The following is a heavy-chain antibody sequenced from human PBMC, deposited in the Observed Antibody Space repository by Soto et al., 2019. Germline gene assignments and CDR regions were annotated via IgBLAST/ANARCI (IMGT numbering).Heavy chain of an antibody. CDR1: GFTFSSYA. CDR2: ISYDGSNK. J-gene: IGHJ4*02. V-gene: IGHV3-30-3*01. Sequence: SCAASGFTFSSYAMHWVRQAPGKGLEWVAVISYDGSNKYYADSVKGRFTISRDNSKNTLYLQMNSLRAEDTAVYYCARGVSIVATKAHFDYWGQGTLVTVSS. D-gene: IGHD5-12*01. CDR3: ARGVSIVATKAHFDY.